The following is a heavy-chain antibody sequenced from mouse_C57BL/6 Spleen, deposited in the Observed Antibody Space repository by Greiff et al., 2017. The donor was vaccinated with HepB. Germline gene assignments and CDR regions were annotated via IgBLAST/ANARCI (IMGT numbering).Heavy chain of an antibody. D-gene: IGHD1-1*01. CDR3: ARPYGSRDYYAMDY. CDR1: GYTFTSYW. V-gene: IGHV1-59*01. J-gene: IGHJ4*01. CDR2: IDPSDSYT. Sequence: VQLQQPGAELVRPGTSVKLSCKASGYTFTSYWMHWVKQRPGQGLEWIGVIDPSDSYTNYNQKFKGKAILTVDTSSSTAYMQLSSLTSEDSAVYYCARPYGSRDYYAMDYWGQGTSVTVSS.